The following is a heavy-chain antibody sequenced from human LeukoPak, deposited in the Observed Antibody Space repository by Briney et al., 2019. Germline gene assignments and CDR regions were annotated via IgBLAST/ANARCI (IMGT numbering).Heavy chain of an antibody. CDR3: ARVTT. Sequence: ASVKVSCKASGYTFTGYYMHWVRQAPGQGLEWMGGIIPIFGTANYAQKFQGRVTITTDESTSTAYMELSSLRSEDTAVYYCARVTTWGQGTLVTVSS. CDR2: IIPIFGTA. CDR1: GYTFTGYY. D-gene: IGHD2-2*01. J-gene: IGHJ5*02. V-gene: IGHV1-69*05.